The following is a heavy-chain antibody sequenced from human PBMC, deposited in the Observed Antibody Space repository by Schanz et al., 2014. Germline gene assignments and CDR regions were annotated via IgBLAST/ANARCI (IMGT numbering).Heavy chain of an antibody. V-gene: IGHV3-23*04. CDR1: GFTFSSYA. CDR3: ARKVVATIGGYYDN. D-gene: IGHD5-12*01. J-gene: IGHJ4*02. Sequence: VQLVESGGGVVQPGGSLRLSCAASGFTFSSYAMSWVRQAPGKGLEWVSAISGRDGSTYYADSVRGRFTISRDNSKNTLYLQMNSLRPEDTAVYYCARKVVATIGGYYDNWGQGTLVIVSS. CDR2: ISGRDGST.